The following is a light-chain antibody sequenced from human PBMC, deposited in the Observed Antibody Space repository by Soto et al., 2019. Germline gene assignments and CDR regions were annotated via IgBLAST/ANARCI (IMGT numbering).Light chain of an antibody. CDR3: QQYETFSGT. CDR1: QTISSW. V-gene: IGKV1-5*03. CDR2: KAS. Sequence: DIQMTQSPSTLSGSVGDRVTITCRASQTISSWLAXYQQKPXKAPKLLIYKASTLKSGVPSRFSGSGSGTEFTLTISSLQPDDFATYYSQQYETFSGTFGPGTKVDIK. J-gene: IGKJ1*01.